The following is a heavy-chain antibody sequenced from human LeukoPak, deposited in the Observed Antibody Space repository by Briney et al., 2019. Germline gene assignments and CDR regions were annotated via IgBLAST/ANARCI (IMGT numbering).Heavy chain of an antibody. J-gene: IGHJ4*02. CDR2: IYTSGNT. Sequence: SETLSLTCTVSGGSISSYYWSWIRQRPGKGLELIGRIYTSGNTNYNPSLKRRVTMSVEKSKNQISLKLSSVAAEDTAVDYCARDLMGAAAYWGQGTLVTVSS. D-gene: IGHD1-26*01. CDR3: ARDLMGAAAY. V-gene: IGHV4-4*07. CDR1: GGSISSYY.